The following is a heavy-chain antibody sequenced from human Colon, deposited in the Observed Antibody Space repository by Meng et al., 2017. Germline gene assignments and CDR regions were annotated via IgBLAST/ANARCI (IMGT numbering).Heavy chain of an antibody. D-gene: IGHD6-19*01. CDR1: GFTFSSYA. CDR2: ITYDGSNK. V-gene: IGHV3-30*04. Sequence: GGSLRLSCAASGFTFSSYAMHWVRQAPGQGLEWVAVITYDGSNKYYADSVKGRFTISRDNSKNTLYLQMNSLRAEDTAVYYCARDGLEAVAGPWFDPWGQGTLVTVSS. CDR3: ARDGLEAVAGPWFDP. J-gene: IGHJ5*02.